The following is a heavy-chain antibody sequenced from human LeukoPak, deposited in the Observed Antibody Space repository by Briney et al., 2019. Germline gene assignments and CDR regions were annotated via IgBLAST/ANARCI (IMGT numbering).Heavy chain of an antibody. V-gene: IGHV3-15*01. Sequence: KPGGSLRLSCAASGFTFSDYYMSWIRQAPGKGLEWVGRIKSKTDGGTTDYAAPVKGRFTISRDDSKNTLYLQMNSLKTEDTAVYYCTTEEDIVATDHLDYWGQGTLVTVSS. J-gene: IGHJ4*02. CDR1: GFTFSDYY. CDR2: IKSKTDGGTT. D-gene: IGHD5-12*01. CDR3: TTEEDIVATDHLDY.